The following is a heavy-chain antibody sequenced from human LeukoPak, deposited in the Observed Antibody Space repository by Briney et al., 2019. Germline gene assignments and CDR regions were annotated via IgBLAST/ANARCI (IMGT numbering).Heavy chain of an antibody. V-gene: IGHV3-48*03. CDR1: GFTFSNYE. J-gene: IGHJ4*02. CDR3: ARDLVQLWSKDY. D-gene: IGHD5-18*01. CDR2: ISSSGRNI. Sequence: GGSLRLSCAASGFTFSNYEFNWVRQARGKGLVGVSYISSSGRNIYYADSVKGRFTISRDNAKNSLYLQMNSLRAEDTAVYYCARDLVQLWSKDYWGQGTLVTVSS.